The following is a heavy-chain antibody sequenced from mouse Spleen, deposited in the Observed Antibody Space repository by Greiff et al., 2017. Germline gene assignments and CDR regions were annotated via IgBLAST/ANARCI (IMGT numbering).Heavy chain of an antibody. CDR3: AKNWDYYALDY. Sequence: LQESGPSLVQPSQSLSITCTVSGFSLTSYGVHWVRQSPGKGLEWLGVIWRGGSTDYNAAFMSRLSITKDTSKSQVFFKMNSLQVDDTAIYYCAKNWDYYALDYWGQGTSVTVSS. J-gene: IGHJ4*01. CDR2: IWRGGST. V-gene: IGHV2-5-1*01. CDR1: GFSLTSYG.